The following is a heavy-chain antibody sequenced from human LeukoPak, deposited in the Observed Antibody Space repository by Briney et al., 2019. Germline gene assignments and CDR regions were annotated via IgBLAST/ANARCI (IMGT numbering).Heavy chain of an antibody. CDR2: ISSSGSTI. CDR1: GFTFSSYE. CDR3: ASLDLTGTPRAHDY. Sequence: GGSLRLSCAASGFTFSSYEMNWVRQAPGKGLEWVSYISSSGSTIYYADSVKGRFTISRDNAKNSLYLQMNSLRAEDTAVYYCASLDLTGTPRAHDYRGQGTLVTVSS. V-gene: IGHV3-48*03. D-gene: IGHD1-20*01. J-gene: IGHJ4*02.